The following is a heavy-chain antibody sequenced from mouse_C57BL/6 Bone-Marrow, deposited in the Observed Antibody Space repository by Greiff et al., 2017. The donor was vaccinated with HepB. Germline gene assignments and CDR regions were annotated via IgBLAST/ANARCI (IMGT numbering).Heavy chain of an antibody. CDR3: ARFRYGNYDYFDY. V-gene: IGHV1-53*01. Sequence: VKLSCKASGYTFTSYWMHWAKQRPGQGLEWIGNINPSNGGTNYNEKFKSKATLTVDKSSSTAYMQLSSLTSEDSAVYYCARFRYGNYDYFDYWGQGTTLTVSS. CDR2: INPSNGGT. CDR1: GYTFTSYW. D-gene: IGHD2-1*01. J-gene: IGHJ2*01.